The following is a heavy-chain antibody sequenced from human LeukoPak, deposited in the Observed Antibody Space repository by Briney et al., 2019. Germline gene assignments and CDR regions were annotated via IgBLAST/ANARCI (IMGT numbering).Heavy chain of an antibody. J-gene: IGHJ4*02. CDR1: GFTFSRYS. V-gene: IGHV3-74*01. CDR3: ARDNEWLLYDY. Sequence: GGSLRLSCAASGFTFSRYSMNWVRQAPGKGLVWVSRIKTDGTTTNYADSVKGRFTISRDNAKNTLYLQMNSLRAEDTAVYYCARDNEWLLYDYWGQGTLVTVSS. CDR2: IKTDGTTT. D-gene: IGHD3-3*01.